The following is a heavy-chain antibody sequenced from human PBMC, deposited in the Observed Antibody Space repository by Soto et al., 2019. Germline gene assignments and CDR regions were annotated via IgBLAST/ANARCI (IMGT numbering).Heavy chain of an antibody. CDR1: GFTFSSYE. CDR3: ARDNFDWFFDY. Sequence: EVQLVESGGGLVQPGGSLRLSCAASGFTFSSYEMNWVRQAPGKGLEWVSYISSSGSTIYYADSVKGRFTISRDNAKNSLYLQMNSLRAEDTAVYYCARDNFDWFFDYWGQGTLVTVSS. V-gene: IGHV3-48*03. D-gene: IGHD3-9*01. J-gene: IGHJ4*02. CDR2: ISSSGSTI.